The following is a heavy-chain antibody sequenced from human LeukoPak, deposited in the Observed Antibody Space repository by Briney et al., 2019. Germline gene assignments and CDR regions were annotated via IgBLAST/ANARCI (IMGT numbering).Heavy chain of an antibody. CDR3: ARSVRQRKNQSRGGCGY. CDR2: INPSGGST. D-gene: IGHD1-14*01. CDR1: GYTFTSYY. Sequence: ASVKVSCKASGYTFTSYYMHWVRQAPGQGLEWMGIINPSGGSTSYAQKFQGRVTMTRDTSTSTVYMELSSLRSEDTAVYYCARSVRQRKNQSRGGCGYWGQGTLVTVSS. V-gene: IGHV1-46*01. J-gene: IGHJ4*02.